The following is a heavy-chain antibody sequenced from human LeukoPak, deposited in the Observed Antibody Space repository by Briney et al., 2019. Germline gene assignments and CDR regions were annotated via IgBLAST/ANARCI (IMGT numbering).Heavy chain of an antibody. J-gene: IGHJ4*02. CDR3: ARELLTTVSTTWDYFDY. CDR2: IWYDGSNK. CDR1: GFSFSNCG. V-gene: IGHV3-33*01. D-gene: IGHD4-11*01. Sequence: PGGSLRLSCAASGFSFSNCGMNWVRQAPGKGLEWMAVIWYDGSNKYYADSVKGRFTISRDNSKNTLYLQMDSLRAEDTAVYYCARELLTTVSTTWDYFDYWGQGTLVTVSS.